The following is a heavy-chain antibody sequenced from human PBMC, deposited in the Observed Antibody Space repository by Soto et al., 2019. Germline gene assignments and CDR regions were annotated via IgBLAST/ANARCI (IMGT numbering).Heavy chain of an antibody. CDR2: IYYSGST. Sequence: PSETLSLTCTVSGGYISSYYWSWIRQPPGKGLEWIGYIYYSGSTNYNPSLKSRVTISVDTSKNQFSLKLSSVTAADTAVYYCASGPVAHFDYWGQGTLVTVSS. CDR1: GGYISSYY. J-gene: IGHJ4*02. CDR3: ASGPVAHFDY. D-gene: IGHD6-19*01. V-gene: IGHV4-59*08.